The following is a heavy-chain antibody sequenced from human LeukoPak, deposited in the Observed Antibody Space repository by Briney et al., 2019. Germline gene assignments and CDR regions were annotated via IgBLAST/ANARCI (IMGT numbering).Heavy chain of an antibody. CDR3: ARHPPLYGFFDY. D-gene: IGHD3-10*01. CDR1: GGSISSYY. V-gene: IGHV4-59*08. Sequence: PSETLSLTCTVSGGSISSYYWSWIRQPPGKGLEWIGYIYYSGSTNYNPSLKSRVTISVDTSKNQFSLKLSSVTAADTAVYYCARHPPLYGFFDYWGQGTLVTVSS. CDR2: IYYSGST. J-gene: IGHJ4*02.